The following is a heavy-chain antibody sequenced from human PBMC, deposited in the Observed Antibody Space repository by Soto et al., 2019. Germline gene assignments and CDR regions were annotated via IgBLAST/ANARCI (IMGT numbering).Heavy chain of an antibody. J-gene: IGHJ6*02. D-gene: IGHD2-8*01. CDR1: GVSISSTDYF. V-gene: IGHV4-31*03. CDR3: AGPSNGHSDV. Sequence: QVQLQESGPGLVKPSQTLSLTCTVSGVSISSTDYFWTWIRQHPGKGLEWIGYIYYDGSTYYNPSLKTRVFISVDTSTNQFSLRLNSVTAADTAVYYCAGPSNGHSDVWGQGTTVIVSS. CDR2: IYYDGST.